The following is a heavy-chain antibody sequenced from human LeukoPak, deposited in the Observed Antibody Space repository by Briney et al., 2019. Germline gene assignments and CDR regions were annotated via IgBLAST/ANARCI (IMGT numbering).Heavy chain of an antibody. J-gene: IGHJ4*02. CDR2: ISGGSSFT. CDR3: AREGGLQLWGFGY. D-gene: IGHD5-18*01. Sequence: PGGSLRLSCAASGFSFSSFSMNWVRQAPGKGLEWVSYISGGSSFTYYADSVKGRFTISRDNAKNSLYLQINSLRAEDTAVYYCAREGGLQLWGFGYWGQGTLVTVSS. V-gene: IGHV3-21*01. CDR1: GFSFSSFS.